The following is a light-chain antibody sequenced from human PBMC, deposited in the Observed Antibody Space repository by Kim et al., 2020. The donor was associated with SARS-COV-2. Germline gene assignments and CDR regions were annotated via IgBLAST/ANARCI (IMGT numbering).Light chain of an antibody. CDR1: ESVTNNY. J-gene: IGKJ2*01. V-gene: IGKV3-20*01. CDR2: GAS. Sequence: SPGERATLSCRASESVTNNYLTWYQQKPGQAPRLLIYGASTRATGIPDRFSGSGSGTDFTLTITRLEPEDFAVYYCQHYGDSPLYTFGQGTKLEI. CDR3: QHYGDSPLYT.